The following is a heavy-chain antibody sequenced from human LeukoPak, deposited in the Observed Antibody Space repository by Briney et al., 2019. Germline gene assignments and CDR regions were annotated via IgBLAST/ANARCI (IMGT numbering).Heavy chain of an antibody. CDR1: GFTFRSYG. D-gene: IGHD1-26*01. CDR3: TKDVSERILGATTGLDY. J-gene: IGHJ4*02. Sequence: GGSLRLSCAASGFTFRSYGIHWARQAPGKGLEWVSFIQYDGSNKYYADSVKGRFTISRDNSKNTLYLQMNSLRAEDTAIYYSTKDVSERILGATTGLDYWGQGTLVTVSS. V-gene: IGHV3-30*02. CDR2: IQYDGSNK.